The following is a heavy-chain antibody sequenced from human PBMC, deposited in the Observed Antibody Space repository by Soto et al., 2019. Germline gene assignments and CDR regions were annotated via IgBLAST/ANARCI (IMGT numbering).Heavy chain of an antibody. D-gene: IGHD3-22*01. CDR3: ARGRGYYDSSGYDF. Sequence: WGSLRLSCAASGFAFVDYYINLSRQSPVKGLEWISYISGGGGSTIYYTDSVKGRFTISRDNAKKSLYLDMNSLRAEDTAVYFCARGRGYYDSSGYDFWGQGTPVTVSS. CDR2: ISGGGGSTI. CDR1: GFAFVDYY. V-gene: IGHV3-11*01. J-gene: IGHJ4*02.